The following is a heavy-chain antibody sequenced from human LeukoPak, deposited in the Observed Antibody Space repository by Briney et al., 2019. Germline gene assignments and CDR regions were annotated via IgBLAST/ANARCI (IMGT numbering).Heavy chain of an antibody. CDR2: ISGSGGST. V-gene: IGHV3-53*01. Sequence: GGSLRLSCAASGFTVSSNYMSWVRQAPGKGLEWVSAISGSGGSTYYADSVKGRFTISRDNSKNTLYLQMNSLRAEDTAVYYCARVNSGSYHFDYWGQGTLVTVSS. J-gene: IGHJ4*02. CDR3: ARVNSGSYHFDY. CDR1: GFTVSSNY. D-gene: IGHD1-26*01.